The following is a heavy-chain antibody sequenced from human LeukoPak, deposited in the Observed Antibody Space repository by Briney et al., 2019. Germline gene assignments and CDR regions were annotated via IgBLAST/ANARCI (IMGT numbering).Heavy chain of an antibody. CDR2: TTSRSTT. V-gene: IGHV3-23*01. CDR1: GFIFSHYG. Sequence: PGGSLRLSCAASGFIFSHYGMNWVRQAPGKGLEWVSGTTSRSTTYYADSVKGRFTISRDNSKNMVWLQINSPTAEDTATYYCAKDGNWARFEDWGQGTLVTVSS. CDR3: AKDGNWARFED. D-gene: IGHD7-27*01. J-gene: IGHJ4*02.